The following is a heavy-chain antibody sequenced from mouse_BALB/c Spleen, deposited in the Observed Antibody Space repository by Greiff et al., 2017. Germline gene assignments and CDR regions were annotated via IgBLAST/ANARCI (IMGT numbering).Heavy chain of an antibody. Sequence: EVQRVESGGGLVKPGGSLKLSCAASGFTFSSYAMSWVRQTPEKRLEWVATISSGGSYTYYPDSVKGRFTISRDNAKNTLYLQMSSLRSEDTAMYYCAGIRSTMITTRAMDYWGQGTSVTVSA. CDR3: AGIRSTMITTRAMDY. D-gene: IGHD2-4*01. J-gene: IGHJ4*01. V-gene: IGHV5-9-3*01. CDR1: GFTFSSYA. CDR2: ISSGGSYT.